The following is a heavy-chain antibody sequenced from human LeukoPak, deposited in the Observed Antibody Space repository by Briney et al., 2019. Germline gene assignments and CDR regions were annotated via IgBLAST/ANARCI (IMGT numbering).Heavy chain of an antibody. CDR2: ISGSGGST. V-gene: IGHV3-23*01. Sequence: GGSLRLSCAASGFTFSSYAMSWVRQAPGKGLEWVSAISGSGGSTYYADSVKGRFTISRDNAKNSLYLQMNSLRAEDTAVYYCSSRRKAAAEVDYWGQGTLVTVSS. J-gene: IGHJ4*02. D-gene: IGHD6-13*01. CDR1: GFTFSSYA. CDR3: SSRRKAAAEVDY.